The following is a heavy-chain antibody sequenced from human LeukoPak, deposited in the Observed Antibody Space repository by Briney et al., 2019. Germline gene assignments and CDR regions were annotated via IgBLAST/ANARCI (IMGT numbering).Heavy chain of an antibody. Sequence: GGSLRLSCAASGFTFSSYSMNWVRQAPGKGLEWVSSISSSGSYIYYADSVKGRFTISRDNAKNSLYLQMNSLRAEDTAVYYCARDHIVATIYYHYYYYMDVWGKGTTVTVSS. CDR3: ARDHIVATIYYHYYYYMDV. D-gene: IGHD5-12*01. J-gene: IGHJ6*03. V-gene: IGHV3-21*01. CDR1: GFTFSSYS. CDR2: ISSSGSYI.